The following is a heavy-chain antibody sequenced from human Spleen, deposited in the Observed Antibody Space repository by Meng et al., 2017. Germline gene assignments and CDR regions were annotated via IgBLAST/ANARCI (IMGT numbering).Heavy chain of an antibody. J-gene: IGHJ6*02. Sequence: GESLKISCAASGFTFSSYDMNWVRQAPGKGLEWIAYITNSGRTIYYADSVKGRFTISRDNAKNSLSLQMNSLRGEDTAVYYCARDSAAKDYYYGMDVWGQGTTVTVSS. CDR1: GFTFSSYD. CDR3: ARDSAAKDYYYGMDV. D-gene: IGHD6-25*01. V-gene: IGHV3-48*03. CDR2: ITNSGRTI.